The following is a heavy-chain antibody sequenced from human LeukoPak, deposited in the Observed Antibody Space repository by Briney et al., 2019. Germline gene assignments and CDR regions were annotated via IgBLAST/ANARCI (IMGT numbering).Heavy chain of an antibody. CDR1: GGSISSGGYY. Sequence: KPSETLSLTCTVSGGSISSGGYYWSWIRQHPGKGLEWIGYIYYSGSTYYNPSLKSRVTISVDTSKNQFSLKLSSVTAADTAVYYCARSPYYYDSSGYLFYFDYWGQGTLVTVSS. CDR3: ARSPYYYDSSGYLFYFDY. D-gene: IGHD3-22*01. V-gene: IGHV4-31*03. J-gene: IGHJ4*02. CDR2: IYYSGST.